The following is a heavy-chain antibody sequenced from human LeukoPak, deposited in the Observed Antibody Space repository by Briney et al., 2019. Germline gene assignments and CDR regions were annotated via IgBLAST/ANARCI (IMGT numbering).Heavy chain of an antibody. CDR3: AKDGPIGGYFQH. Sequence: GGSLRLSCAASGFTFSNSAMNWVRQAPGKGLEWVSAISGSGGSTYYADSVKGRFTISRDNSKNTLYLQMNRLRAEDTAVYYCAKDGPIGGYFQHWGQGTLVTVSS. V-gene: IGHV3-23*01. CDR2: ISGSGGST. CDR1: GFTFSNSA. D-gene: IGHD3-16*01. J-gene: IGHJ1*01.